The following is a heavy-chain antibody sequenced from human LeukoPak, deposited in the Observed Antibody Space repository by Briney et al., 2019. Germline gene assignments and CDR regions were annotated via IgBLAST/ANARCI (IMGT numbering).Heavy chain of an antibody. CDR1: GFTFNSYS. V-gene: IGHV3-21*01. CDR3: SSYEEWNLLYYFDY. J-gene: IGHJ4*02. D-gene: IGHD1-26*01. Sequence: GGSLRLSCAASGFTFNSYSMNWVRQAPGKGLEWVSSISSSSSYIYYADSVKGRFTISRDNAKNSLFLQMNSLRAEDTAVYYCSSYEEWNLLYYFDYWGQGPLVTVSS. CDR2: ISSSSSYI.